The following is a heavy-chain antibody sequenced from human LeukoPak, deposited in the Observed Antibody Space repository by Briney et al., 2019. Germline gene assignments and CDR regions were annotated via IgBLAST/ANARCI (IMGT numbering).Heavy chain of an antibody. J-gene: IGHJ3*02. D-gene: IGHD3-3*01. V-gene: IGHV4-4*02. CDR3: ARDTISYAFDI. Sequence: KPSGTLSLTCAVSGASISGTDWWSWVRQPPGKGLEWIGEIYHTGSTNYNPSLKSRVTISVDTSKNQFSLKLSSVTAADTAVYYCARDTISYAFDIWGQGTMVTVSS. CDR2: IYHTGST. CDR1: GASISGTDW.